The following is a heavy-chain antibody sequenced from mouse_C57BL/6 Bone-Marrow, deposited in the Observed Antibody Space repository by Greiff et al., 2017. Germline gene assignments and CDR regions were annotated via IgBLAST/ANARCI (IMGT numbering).Heavy chain of an antibody. CDR1: GYTFTSYW. CDR3: ARYDYDGYWYFDV. CDR2: IHPNSGST. V-gene: IGHV1-64*01. D-gene: IGHD2-4*01. Sequence: QVQLQQPGAELVMPGASVKLSCKASGYTFTSYWMHWVKQRPGQGLEWIGMIHPNSGSTNYNEKFKSKATLTVDKSSSTAYMQLSSLTSEDSAVYYCARYDYDGYWYFDVWGTGTTVTVSS. J-gene: IGHJ1*03.